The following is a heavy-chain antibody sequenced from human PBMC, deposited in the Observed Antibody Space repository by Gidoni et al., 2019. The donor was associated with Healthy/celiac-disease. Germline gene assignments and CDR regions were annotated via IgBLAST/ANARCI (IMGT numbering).Heavy chain of an antibody. CDR3: AKPLRFLEWLDAFDI. V-gene: IGHV3-23*01. Sequence: EVQLLASGGGLVQPGGSLRLSCAASGFTFSSYAMSWVRQAPGNGLEWVSAISGSGVSTYYADSVKGRFTISRDKSKNTLYLQMNSLRAEDTAVYYCAKPLRFLEWLDAFDIWGQGTMVTVSS. J-gene: IGHJ3*02. CDR2: ISGSGVST. D-gene: IGHD3-3*01. CDR1: GFTFSSYA.